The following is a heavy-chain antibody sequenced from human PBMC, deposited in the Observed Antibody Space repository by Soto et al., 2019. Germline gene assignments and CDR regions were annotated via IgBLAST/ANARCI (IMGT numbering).Heavy chain of an antibody. CDR3: ARQIYDSDTGPNFQYYFDS. CDR2: IDPSGSQT. V-gene: IGHV5-10-1*01. CDR1: GYSFAGYW. D-gene: IGHD3-22*01. Sequence: GESLKISCKGSGYSFAGYWITWVRQKPGKGLEWMGRIDPSGSQTYYSPSFRGHVTISVTKSITTVFLQWSSLRASDTAMYYCARQIYDSDTGPNFQYYFDSWGQGTPVTVS. J-gene: IGHJ4*02.